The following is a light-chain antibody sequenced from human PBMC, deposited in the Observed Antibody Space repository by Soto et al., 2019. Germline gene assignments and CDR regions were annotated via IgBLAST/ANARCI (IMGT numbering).Light chain of an antibody. Sequence: PGERATLSRRASQSVSSNLAWYQQKPGQAPRLLIYGASTRATGIPARFSGSGSGTEFTLTISSLQSEDFAVYSCQQYNNWPLTFGGGTKVDIK. V-gene: IGKV3-15*01. CDR3: QQYNNWPLT. J-gene: IGKJ4*01. CDR2: GAS. CDR1: QSVSSN.